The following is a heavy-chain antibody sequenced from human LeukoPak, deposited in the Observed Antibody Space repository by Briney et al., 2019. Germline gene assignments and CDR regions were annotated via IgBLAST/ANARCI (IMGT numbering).Heavy chain of an antibody. Sequence: TGGSLRLSCAAPGFTFSSYWMSWVRQAPGKWLDWVANINQDGSEQYYVDSAKGRFTISRDNGKKSLFLQMNSLRVEDTAVYFCVRGRGNSSSWYWDYWGQGTLVTVSS. CDR1: GFTFSSYW. CDR2: INQDGSEQ. V-gene: IGHV3-7*02. J-gene: IGHJ4*02. CDR3: VRGRGNSSSWYWDY. D-gene: IGHD6-13*01.